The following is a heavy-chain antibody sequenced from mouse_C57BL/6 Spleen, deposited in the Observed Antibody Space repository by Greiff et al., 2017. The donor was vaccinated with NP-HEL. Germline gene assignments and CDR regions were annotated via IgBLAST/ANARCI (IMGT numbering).Heavy chain of an antibody. V-gene: IGHV1-69*01. CDR1: GYTFTSYW. D-gene: IGHD4-1*02. CDR3: ARDQLGRGGYFDY. CDR2: IDPSDSYT. Sequence: QVQLQQPGAELVMPGASVKLSCKASGYTFTSYWMHWVKQRPGQGLEWIGEIDPSDSYTNYNQKFKGKSTLTVDKSSSTAYMQLSSLTSEDSAVYYCARDQLGRGGYFDYWGQGTTLTVSS. J-gene: IGHJ2*01.